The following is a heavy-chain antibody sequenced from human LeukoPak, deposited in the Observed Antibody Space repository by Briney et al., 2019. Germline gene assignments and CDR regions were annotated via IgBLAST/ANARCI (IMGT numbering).Heavy chain of an antibody. Sequence: MSSETLSLTCTVSGGSISSYYWSWIRQPPGKGLEWVGYIYYSGSTNYNPSLKSRVTISVDTSKNQFSLKLSSVTAADTAVYYCARSPSPSFRKVTKRGDYAGGALDIWGQGTMVTVSS. CDR3: ARSPSPSFRKVTKRGDYAGGALDI. CDR2: IYYSGST. CDR1: GGSISSYY. V-gene: IGHV4-59*01. J-gene: IGHJ3*02. D-gene: IGHD4-17*01.